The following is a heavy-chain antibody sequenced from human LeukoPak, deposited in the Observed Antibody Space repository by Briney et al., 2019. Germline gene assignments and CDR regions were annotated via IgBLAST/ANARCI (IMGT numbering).Heavy chain of an antibody. Sequence: SQTLSLTCTVSSGSISSRGYYWNWIRQHPGKGLEWIGYIYNSGGTKYNPSLKSRVTISVDTSKNQFSLKLSSVTAADTAVYYSARENRILALYGMDVWGQGTTVTVSS. CDR3: ARENRILALYGMDV. D-gene: IGHD1-14*01. J-gene: IGHJ6*02. CDR1: SGSISSRGYY. V-gene: IGHV4-31*03. CDR2: IYNSGGT.